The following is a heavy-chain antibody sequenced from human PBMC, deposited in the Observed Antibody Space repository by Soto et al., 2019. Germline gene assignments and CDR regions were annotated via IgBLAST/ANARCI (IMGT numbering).Heavy chain of an antibody. CDR1: GFTFSNAW. V-gene: IGHV3-15*01. CDR3: TTDDPINKN. CDR2: IKSKINGGTT. J-gene: IGHJ4*02. Sequence: EVQLVESGGGLVKPGESLRLSCAASGFTFSNAWMTWVRQAPGKGLEWVGRIKSKINGGTTDYAAPVKGRFTISRDDSKNTLYLQMNSLNTEDTAVYYCTTDDPINKNWGQGTLVTVSS.